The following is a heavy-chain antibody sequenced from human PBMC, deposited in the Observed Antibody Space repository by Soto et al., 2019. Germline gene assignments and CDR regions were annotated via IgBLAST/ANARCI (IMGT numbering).Heavy chain of an antibody. V-gene: IGHV4-31*03. D-gene: IGHD3-22*01. Sequence: SETLSLTCTVSGGSISSGGYYWSWIRQHPGKGLEWIGYIYYSGSTYYNPSLKSRVTISVDTSKNQFSLKLSSVTAADTAVYYCARVAYYYDSSGYYNFDDWGQGTLVTVSS. CDR1: GGSISSGGYY. CDR3: ARVAYYYDSSGYYNFDD. J-gene: IGHJ4*02. CDR2: IYYSGST.